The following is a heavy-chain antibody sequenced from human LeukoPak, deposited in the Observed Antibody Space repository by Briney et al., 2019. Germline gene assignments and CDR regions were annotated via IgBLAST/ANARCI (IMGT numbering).Heavy chain of an antibody. CDR3: ARGLPSTIFGVVIGGRYWFDP. Sequence: ASVKVSCKASGYTFTGYYMHWVRQAPGQGLEWMGWINPNSGGTNYAQKFQGRVTMTRDTSISTAYMELSSLRSEDTAVYYCARGLPSTIFGVVIGGRYWFDPWGQGTLVTVSS. CDR1: GYTFTGYY. CDR2: INPNSGGT. J-gene: IGHJ5*02. V-gene: IGHV1-2*02. D-gene: IGHD3-3*01.